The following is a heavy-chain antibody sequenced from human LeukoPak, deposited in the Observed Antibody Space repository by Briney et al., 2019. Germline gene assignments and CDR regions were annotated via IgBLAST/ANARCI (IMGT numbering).Heavy chain of an antibody. Sequence: SETLSLTCAVYGGSFSDYYWSWIRQPPGEGLEWIGEINHSGSTNYNPSLKSLKSRVTISVDTSNNQFSLNLSSVTAADTAVYDCARTDYRAWGQGTLVTVSS. J-gene: IGHJ5*02. V-gene: IGHV4-34*01. CDR2: INHSGST. CDR1: GGSFSDYY. D-gene: IGHD4-11*01. CDR3: ARTDYRA.